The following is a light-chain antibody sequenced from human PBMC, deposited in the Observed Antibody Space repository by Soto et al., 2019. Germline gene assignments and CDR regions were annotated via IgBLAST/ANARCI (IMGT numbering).Light chain of an antibody. CDR2: GAS. J-gene: IGKJ1*01. CDR1: QSVSSSY. CDR3: QQYGSSSWT. Sequence: EIVLTQSPGPLSLSPGERATPFCRASQSVSSSYLAWYQQKPGQAPRLLIYGASSRATGIPDRFSGSGSGTDFTLTISRLEPEDFAVYYCQQYGSSSWTFGQGTKVDIK. V-gene: IGKV3-20*01.